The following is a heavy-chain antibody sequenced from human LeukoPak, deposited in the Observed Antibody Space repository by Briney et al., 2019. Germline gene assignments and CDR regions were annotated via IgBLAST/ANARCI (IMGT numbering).Heavy chain of an antibody. CDR3: ARHIAYCGGDCGSFDY. V-gene: IGHV4-39*01. Sequence: SETLSLTCTVSGGSISSSNYYWGWIRQPPGKGLEWIGSIFYSGTTHYTPSLKSRVTISADTSKNQFSLKLSSVSAADTAVYYCARHIAYCGGDCGSFDYWDQGALVTVSS. D-gene: IGHD2-21*02. CDR2: IFYSGTT. J-gene: IGHJ4*02. CDR1: GGSISSSNYY.